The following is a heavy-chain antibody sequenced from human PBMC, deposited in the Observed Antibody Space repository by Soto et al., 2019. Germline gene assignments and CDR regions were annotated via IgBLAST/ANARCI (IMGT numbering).Heavy chain of an antibody. D-gene: IGHD6-19*01. Sequence: GGSLRLSCAASGFTFRSFTMNWVRQAPGKGLEWVSVIYSGGSTYYADSVKGRFTISRDNSENTLYLQLNSLRAEDTAVYYCAKSGGNGWFADAFDVWGQGTVVTVSS. CDR2: IYSGGST. CDR3: AKSGGNGWFADAFDV. CDR1: GFTFRSFT. V-gene: IGHV3-53*01. J-gene: IGHJ3*01.